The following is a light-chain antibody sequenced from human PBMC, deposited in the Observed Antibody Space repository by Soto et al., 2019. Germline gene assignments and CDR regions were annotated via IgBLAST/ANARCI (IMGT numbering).Light chain of an antibody. Sequence: QSALTQPASVSGSPGQSITISCTGTSSDVGGYHYVSWYAQHPGKAPKLMIYDVSNRPSGVSNRFSGSQSDNTASLTISGIQAEDEAGDYCSSYTSSSTLLFGGGTKQTV. J-gene: IGLJ2*01. V-gene: IGLV2-14*01. CDR3: SSYTSSSTLL. CDR1: SSDVGGYHY. CDR2: DVS.